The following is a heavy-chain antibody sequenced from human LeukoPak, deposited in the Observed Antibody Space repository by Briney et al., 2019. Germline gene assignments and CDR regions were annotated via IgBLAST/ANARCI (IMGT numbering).Heavy chain of an antibody. D-gene: IGHD3-3*01. CDR1: GGSISGQY. V-gene: IGHV4-59*08. Sequence: SETLSLTCTVSGGSISGQYWSWIRQPPGRGIEWIGYVSYSGNTKYNPSLKSRVTISVDTSKNQFSLKLNSMTAADTSVYYCARLRFLEWLFPWFDPWGQGTLVTVSS. J-gene: IGHJ5*02. CDR3: ARLRFLEWLFPWFDP. CDR2: VSYSGNT.